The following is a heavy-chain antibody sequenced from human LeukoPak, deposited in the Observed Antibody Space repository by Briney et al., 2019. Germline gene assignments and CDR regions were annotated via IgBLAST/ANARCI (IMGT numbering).Heavy chain of an antibody. CDR2: MNPNSGNT. CDR1: GYTLTSYD. Sequence: ASVKVSCKASGYTLTSYDINWVRQATGQGLEWMGWMNPNSGNTGYAQKFQGRVTMTRNTSISTAYMELSSLRSEDTAVYYCARGRSAIYCSSTSCSQAIYYMDVWGKGTTVTISS. J-gene: IGHJ6*03. V-gene: IGHV1-8*01. CDR3: ARGRSAIYCSSTSCSQAIYYMDV. D-gene: IGHD2-2*01.